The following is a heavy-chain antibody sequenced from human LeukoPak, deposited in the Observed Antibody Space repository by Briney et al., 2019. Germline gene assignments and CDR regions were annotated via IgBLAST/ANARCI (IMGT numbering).Heavy chain of an antibody. CDR2: ISSSRSTI. CDR1: GFTFSSYS. Sequence: GGSLRLSCAASGFTFSSYSMNWVRQAPGKGLEWVSYISSSRSTIYYADSVKGRFTISRDNAKNSLYLQMNSLRAEDTAVYYCARDQEFIDYWGQGTLVTVSS. CDR3: ARDQEFIDY. J-gene: IGHJ4*02. V-gene: IGHV3-48*01.